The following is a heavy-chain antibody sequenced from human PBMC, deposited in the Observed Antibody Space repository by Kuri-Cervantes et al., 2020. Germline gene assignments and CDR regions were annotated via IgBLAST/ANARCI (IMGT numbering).Heavy chain of an antibody. CDR2: IYYSGST. J-gene: IGHJ6*03. V-gene: IGHV4-61*01. CDR1: GGSVSSGSYY. D-gene: IGHD3-10*01. Sequence: ESLKISCTVSGGSVSSGSYYWSWIRQPPGKGLEWIGYIYYSGSTNYNPSLKSRVTISVDTSKNQFSLKLSSVTAADTAVYYCAREPSYGVQGFGYMDVWGKGTTVTVSS. CDR3: AREPSYGVQGFGYMDV.